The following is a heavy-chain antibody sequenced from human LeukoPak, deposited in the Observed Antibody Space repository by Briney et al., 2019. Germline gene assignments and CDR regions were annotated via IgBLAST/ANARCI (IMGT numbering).Heavy chain of an antibody. CDR1: GFTVSSNY. CDR3: AKETFQWLLLGPAGDY. D-gene: IGHD6-19*01. CDR2: IYSGGST. J-gene: IGHJ4*02. V-gene: IGHV3-66*02. Sequence: QAGGSLRHSCAASGFTVSSNYMSWVRQAPGKGLEWVSVIYSGGSTYYADSVKGRFTISRDNSKNTLYLQMNSLRAEDTAVYYCAKETFQWLLLGPAGDYWGQGTLVTVSS.